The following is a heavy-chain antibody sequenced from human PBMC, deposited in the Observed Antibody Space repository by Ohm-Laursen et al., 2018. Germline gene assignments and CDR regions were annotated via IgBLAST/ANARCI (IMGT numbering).Heavy chain of an antibody. D-gene: IGHD3-22*01. J-gene: IGHJ4*02. V-gene: IGHV4-34*01. CDR3: ARVLARYYDSSGYGY. CDR2: INHSGST. CDR1: GGSFSGYY. Sequence: GTLSLTCAVYGGSFSGYYWSWIRQPPGKGLEWIGEINHSGSTNYNPSLKSRVTISVDTSKNQFSLRLSSVTAADTAVYYCARVLARYYDSSGYGYWGQGTLVTVSS.